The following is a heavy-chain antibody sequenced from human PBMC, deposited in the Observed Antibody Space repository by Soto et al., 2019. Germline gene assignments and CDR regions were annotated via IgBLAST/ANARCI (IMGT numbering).Heavy chain of an antibody. CDR1: GGSISSYY. Sequence: SETLSLTCTVSGGSISSYYWSWMRQPAGKGLEWIGRIYSSGSTNYNPSIKSRVTMSVDTSKNQFSLNLISLTAADTAVYYCARSGGSFNFDYWGLGTLVTVSS. D-gene: IGHD1-26*01. J-gene: IGHJ4*02. CDR3: ARSGGSFNFDY. V-gene: IGHV4-4*07. CDR2: IYSSGST.